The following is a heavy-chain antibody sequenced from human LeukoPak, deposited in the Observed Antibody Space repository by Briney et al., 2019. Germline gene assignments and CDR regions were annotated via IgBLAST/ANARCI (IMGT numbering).Heavy chain of an antibody. V-gene: IGHV3-21*01. CDR2: ISPTSSYM. D-gene: IGHD2-21*02. CDR3: ARDHGIVVVTASRLDS. Sequence: GGSLRLSCAASGFRFSHYAMNWVRQAPGKGLEWVSLISPTSSYMYYADSVKGRFTVSGDNAKNSLYLQMNSLRAEDTAVYFCARDHGIVVVTASRLDSWGQGTLVTVSS. J-gene: IGHJ4*02. CDR1: GFRFSHYA.